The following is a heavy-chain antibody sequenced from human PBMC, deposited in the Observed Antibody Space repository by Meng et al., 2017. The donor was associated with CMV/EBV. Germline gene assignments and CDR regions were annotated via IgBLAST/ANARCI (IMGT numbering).Heavy chain of an antibody. J-gene: IGHJ6*02. CDR3: ARDQYSSSSHYYYYGMDV. Sequence: GGSLRLSCAASGFTFSSYEMNWVRQAPGKGLEWVSSISSSSSYIYYADSVKGRFTISRDNAKNSLYLQMNSLRAEDTAVYYCARDQYSSSSHYYYYGMDVWGQGTTVTVSS. V-gene: IGHV3-21*01. CDR2: ISSSSSYI. CDR1: GFTFSSYE. D-gene: IGHD6-6*01.